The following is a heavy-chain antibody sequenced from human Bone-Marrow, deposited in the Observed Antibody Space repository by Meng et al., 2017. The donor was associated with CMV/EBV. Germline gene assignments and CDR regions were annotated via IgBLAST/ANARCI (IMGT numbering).Heavy chain of an antibody. Sequence: GESLKISCVASGHTFGSYALNWVRQAPGKGLEWVSAISGSGGSTFYAGSVKGRFTISRDNSNNTLYLQMNSLRAEDTAVYYCAKGPNSGWAYYYYEMDVWGQGPTVTGSS. J-gene: IGHJ6*01. CDR1: GHTFGSYA. V-gene: IGHV3-23*01. D-gene: IGHD6-19*01. CDR3: AKGPNSGWAYYYYEMDV. CDR2: ISGSGGST.